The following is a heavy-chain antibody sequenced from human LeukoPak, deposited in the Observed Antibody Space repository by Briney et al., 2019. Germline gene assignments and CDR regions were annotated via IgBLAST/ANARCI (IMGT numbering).Heavy chain of an antibody. CDR2: ISAYNGNT. Sequence: ASVKVSCKASGYTFTSYGISWVRQAPGQGLEWMGWISAYNGNTNYAQKLQGRVTMTRNTSISTAYMELSSLRSEDTAVYYCARATPDYYDSSGYYPFDYWGQGTLVTVSS. CDR3: ARATPDYYDSSGYYPFDY. V-gene: IGHV1-18*01. J-gene: IGHJ4*02. CDR1: GYTFTSYG. D-gene: IGHD3-22*01.